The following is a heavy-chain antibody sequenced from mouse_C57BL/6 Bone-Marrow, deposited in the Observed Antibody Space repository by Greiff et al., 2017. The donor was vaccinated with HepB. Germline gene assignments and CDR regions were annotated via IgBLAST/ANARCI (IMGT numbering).Heavy chain of an antibody. J-gene: IGHJ2*01. V-gene: IGHV1-81*01. D-gene: IGHD1-1*01. CDR3: ARSSYYGSSYEY. Sequence: VQLQQSGAELARPGASVKLSCKASGYTFTSYGISWVKQRTGQGLEWIGEIYPRSGNTYYNEKFKGKATLTADKSSSTAYMAHRSLKSEDSAVYFCARSSYYGSSYEYWGQGTTLTVSS. CDR2: IYPRSGNT. CDR1: GYTFTSYG.